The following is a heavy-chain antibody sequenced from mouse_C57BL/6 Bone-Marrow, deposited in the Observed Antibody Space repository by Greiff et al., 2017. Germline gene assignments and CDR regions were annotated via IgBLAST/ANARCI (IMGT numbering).Heavy chain of an antibody. CDR2: IHPNSGST. CDR1: GYTFTSYW. D-gene: IGHD2-12*01. Sequence: QVQLQQSGAELVKPGASVKLSCKASGYTFTSYWMHWVKQRPGQGLEWIGMIHPNSGSTNYNEKFKSKATLTVDKSSSTAYMQLSSLTSEDSAVYYCAKAGKLRRDYWGQGTTLTVSS. CDR3: AKAGKLRRDY. J-gene: IGHJ2*01. V-gene: IGHV1-64*01.